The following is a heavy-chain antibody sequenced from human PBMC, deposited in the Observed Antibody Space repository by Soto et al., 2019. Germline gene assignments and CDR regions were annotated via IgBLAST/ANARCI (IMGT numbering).Heavy chain of an antibody. Sequence: GGSLRLSCAASGFTFSSYAMSWVRQAPGKGLEWVSAISGSGGSTYYADSVKGRFTISRDNSKNTLYLQMNSLRAEDTAVYYCAKALEVAGISYFDVYYYGMDVWGQGTTVTVSS. J-gene: IGHJ6*02. CDR1: GFTFSSYA. V-gene: IGHV3-23*01. CDR2: ISGSGGST. CDR3: AKALEVAGISYFDVYYYGMDV. D-gene: IGHD6-19*01.